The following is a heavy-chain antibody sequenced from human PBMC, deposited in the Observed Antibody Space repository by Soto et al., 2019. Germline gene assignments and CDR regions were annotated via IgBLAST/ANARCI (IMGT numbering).Heavy chain of an antibody. V-gene: IGHV1-69*01. CDR1: GGTFSSYA. D-gene: IGHD2-2*01. Sequence: QVQLGQSGAEVKKPGSSVKVSCKASGGTFSSYAISWGRQAPGQGLEWMGGIIPIFGTANYAQKVQGRVTITADESTSTAYMELSSLRSEDTAVYYCARDLGYCSSTSCSRVGGMDVWGQGTTVTVSS. CDR3: ARDLGYCSSTSCSRVGGMDV. CDR2: IIPIFGTA. J-gene: IGHJ6*02.